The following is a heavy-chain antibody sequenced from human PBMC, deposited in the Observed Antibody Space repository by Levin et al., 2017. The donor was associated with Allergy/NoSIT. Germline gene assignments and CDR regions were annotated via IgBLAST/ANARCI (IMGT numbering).Heavy chain of an antibody. Sequence: SQTLSLTCTVSGGSISSSSYYWGWIRQPPGKGLEWIGSIYYSGSTYYNPSLKSRVTISVDTSKNQFSLKLSSVTAADTAVYYCARHPFTHMTTVTTGEWFDPWGQGTLVTVSS. CDR1: GGSISSSSYY. CDR3: ARHPFTHMTTVTTGEWFDP. D-gene: IGHD4-17*01. CDR2: IYYSGST. J-gene: IGHJ5*02. V-gene: IGHV4-39*01.